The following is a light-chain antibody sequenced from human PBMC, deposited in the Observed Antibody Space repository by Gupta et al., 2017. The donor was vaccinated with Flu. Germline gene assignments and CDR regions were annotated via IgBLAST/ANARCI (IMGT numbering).Light chain of an antibody. J-gene: IGLJ3*02. CDR2: RRN. CDR3: ETWDDRQSGWM. CDR1: FSDIGTSY. V-gene: IGLV1-47*01. Sequence: RVTISCSGSFSDIGTSYVYWYQQFPGMAPKLLIYRRNQRPSGVSDRLSASKSGTSDSLAISGLQSEDEAEYYCETWDDRQSGWMFGGGTRLTVL.